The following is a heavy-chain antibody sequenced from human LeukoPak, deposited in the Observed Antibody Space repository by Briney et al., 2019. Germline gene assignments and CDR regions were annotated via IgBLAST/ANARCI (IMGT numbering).Heavy chain of an antibody. D-gene: IGHD3-10*01. CDR1: GYTFTSYY. J-gene: IGHJ4*02. CDR3: ARDRKEYGSGSYYDY. Sequence: ASVKVSCKASGYTFTSYYMHWVRQAPGQGLEWMGWISAYNGNTNYAQKLQGRVTMTTDTSTSTAYMELRSLRSDDTAVYYCARDRKEYGSGSYYDYWGQGTLVTVSS. CDR2: ISAYNGNT. V-gene: IGHV1-18*04.